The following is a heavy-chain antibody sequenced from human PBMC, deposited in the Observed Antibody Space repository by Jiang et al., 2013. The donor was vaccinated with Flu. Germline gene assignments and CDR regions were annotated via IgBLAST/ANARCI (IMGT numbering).Heavy chain of an antibody. Sequence: EWMGWINPNSGGTNYAQKFQGRVTMTRDTSISTAYMELSRLRSDDTAVYYCARDSGSSSWYSYFDYWGQGTLVTVSS. CDR2: INPNSGGT. V-gene: IGHV1-2*02. J-gene: IGHJ4*02. D-gene: IGHD6-13*01. CDR3: ARDSGSSSWYSYFDY.